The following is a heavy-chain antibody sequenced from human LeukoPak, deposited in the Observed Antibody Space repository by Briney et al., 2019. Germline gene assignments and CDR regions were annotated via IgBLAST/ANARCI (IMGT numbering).Heavy chain of an antibody. CDR1: GYTFTSYG. J-gene: IGHJ4*02. CDR3: ARNYHPSSGWYAFDY. Sequence: ASVKVSCKASGYTFTSYGISWVRQAPGQGLEWMGWISAYNGNTNYAQKFQGWVTMTRDTFISTAYMELSRLRSDDTAVYYCARNYHPSSGWYAFDYWGQGTLVTVSS. CDR2: ISAYNGNT. D-gene: IGHD6-19*01. V-gene: IGHV1-18*01.